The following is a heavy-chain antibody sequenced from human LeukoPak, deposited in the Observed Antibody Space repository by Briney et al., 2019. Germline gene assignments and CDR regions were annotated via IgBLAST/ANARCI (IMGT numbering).Heavy chain of an antibody. CDR1: GFTFSSYA. V-gene: IGHV3-30-3*01. J-gene: IGHJ4*02. CDR2: VSYDGSNK. CDR3: AVRGVAGTGYFDY. D-gene: IGHD6-19*01. Sequence: GGSLRLSCAASGFTFSSYAMHWVRQAPGKGLEWVAVVSYDGSNKYYADSVKGRFTISRDTSKNTLYLQMNSLRAEDTAVYYCAVRGVAGTGYFDYWGQGTLVTVSS.